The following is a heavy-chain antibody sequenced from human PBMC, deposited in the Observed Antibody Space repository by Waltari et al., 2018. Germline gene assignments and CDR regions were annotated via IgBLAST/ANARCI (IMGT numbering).Heavy chain of an antibody. CDR1: GYTLTELS. D-gene: IGHD5-12*01. J-gene: IGHJ3*02. Sequence: QVQLVQSGAEVKKPGASVKVSCQVSGYTLTELSLHWVRQAPGKGLEWMGGVDPEDGETIYAKKVQGRVTMTEDTSTDAADMELSSLRSEDTAVYYCATEAQWLRLHQDAGDSWGQGTMVTVSS. CDR2: VDPEDGET. CDR3: ATEAQWLRLHQDAGDS. V-gene: IGHV1-24*01.